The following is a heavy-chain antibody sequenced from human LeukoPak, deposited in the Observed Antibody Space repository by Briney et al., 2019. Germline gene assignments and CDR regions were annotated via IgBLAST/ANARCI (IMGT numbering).Heavy chain of an antibody. CDR3: ARDRGYCSGGSCYSPDYYYYGMDV. V-gene: IGHV3-30*04. Sequence: PGGSLRLSCAAPGFTFSSYAMHWVRQAPGKGLEWVAVISYDGSNKYYADSVKGRFTISRDNSKNTLYLQMNSLRAEDTAVYYCARDRGYCSGGSCYSPDYYYYGMDVWGQGTTVTVSS. CDR1: GFTFSSYA. CDR2: ISYDGSNK. D-gene: IGHD2-15*01. J-gene: IGHJ6*02.